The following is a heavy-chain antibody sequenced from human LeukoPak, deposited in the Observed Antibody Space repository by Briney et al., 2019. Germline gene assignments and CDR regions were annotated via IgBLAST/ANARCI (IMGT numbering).Heavy chain of an antibody. CDR2: VDPEDGET. J-gene: IGHJ4*02. CDR3: ATAGGWELPFDY. Sequence: GASVKVSCKVSGYTFTDYYMLWVQQAPGKGLERMGLVDPEDGETIYAEKFQGRVTITADTSTDTAYIELSSLRSEDTAVYYCATAGGWELPFDYWGQGTLVTVSS. D-gene: IGHD1-26*01. V-gene: IGHV1-69-2*01. CDR1: GYTFTDYY.